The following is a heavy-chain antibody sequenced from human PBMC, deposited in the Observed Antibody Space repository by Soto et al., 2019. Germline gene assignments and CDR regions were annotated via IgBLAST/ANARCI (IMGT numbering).Heavy chain of an antibody. Sequence: PGGSLRLSCAASGFTLRNSRMSWVRQAPGKGLEWVAVISYDGSNKYYADSVKGRFTISRDNSKNTLYLQMNSLRAEDTAVYYCARDPLWGTAMVLWYFDLWGRGTLVTVSS. CDR1: GFTLRNSR. J-gene: IGHJ2*01. CDR3: ARDPLWGTAMVLWYFDL. V-gene: IGHV3-30-3*01. CDR2: ISYDGSNK. D-gene: IGHD5-18*01.